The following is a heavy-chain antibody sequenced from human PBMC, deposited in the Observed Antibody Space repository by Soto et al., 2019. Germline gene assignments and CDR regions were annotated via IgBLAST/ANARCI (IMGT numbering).Heavy chain of an antibody. V-gene: IGHV1-18*01. CDR3: ATSGGHHFGMDV. CDR2: ISGYNGNT. J-gene: IGHJ6*02. Sequence: ASVKVSCKASSFIFTSYGINWVRQAPGQGLEWMGWISGYNGNTKYGQKFQDRVTLTADTSTATAFMEVRSLRGDDSAVYYCATSGGHHFGMDVWGQGTTVTVSS. CDR1: SFIFTSYG. D-gene: IGHD2-8*02.